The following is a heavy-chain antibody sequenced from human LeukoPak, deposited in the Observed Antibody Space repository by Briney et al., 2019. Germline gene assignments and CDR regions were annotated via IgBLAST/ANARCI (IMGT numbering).Heavy chain of an antibody. CDR3: AKGIGLANDAFDI. CDR1: GFTFSSYA. CDR2: ISYDGSNK. J-gene: IGHJ3*02. Sequence: PGGPLRLSCAATGFTFSSYAMHWVRQAPGKGLEWVAVISYDGSNKYYADSVKGRFTISRDNSKNTLYLQMNSLRTEDTAVYYCAKGIGLANDAFDIWGQGTMVTVSS. D-gene: IGHD1-26*01. V-gene: IGHV3-30*04.